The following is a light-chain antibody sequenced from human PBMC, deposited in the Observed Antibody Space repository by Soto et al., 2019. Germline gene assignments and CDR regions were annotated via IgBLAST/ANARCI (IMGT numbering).Light chain of an antibody. Sequence: EIVLTQSPATLSLSPGERATLSCRASQSVSSYLAWYQQNPGQAPRLLIYDASNRANGAPARFSGSVSGTDFTLTISSLEPEDFAVYSCQQRSNWPPTFGGGTKVELK. CDR3: QQRSNWPPT. V-gene: IGKV3-11*01. CDR2: DAS. CDR1: QSVSSY. J-gene: IGKJ4*01.